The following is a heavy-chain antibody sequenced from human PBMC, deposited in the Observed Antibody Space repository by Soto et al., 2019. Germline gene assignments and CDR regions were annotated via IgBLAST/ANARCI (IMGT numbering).Heavy chain of an antibody. CDR2: IYFSGST. V-gene: IGHV4-30-4*01. CDR1: GDSISSGDSY. CDR3: AREAPASRIRGGFEY. J-gene: IGHJ4*02. Sequence: QVQLQESRPGLVKPSQTLSLTCTVSGDSISSGDSYWSWIRQSPEKGLEWIGYIYFSGSTYYNPSLKSRVTMSVDTSKNQVSLRLSSVTATDTAVYYCAREAPASRIRGGFEYWGQGTLVTVSS. D-gene: IGHD6-13*01.